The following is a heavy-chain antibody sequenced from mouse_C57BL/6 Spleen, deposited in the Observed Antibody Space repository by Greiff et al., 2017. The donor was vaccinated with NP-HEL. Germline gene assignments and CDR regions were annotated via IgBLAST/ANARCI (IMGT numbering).Heavy chain of an antibody. V-gene: IGHV14-3*02. D-gene: IGHD5-2*01. CDR2: TDPANGNT. CDR3: RISTINA. J-gene: IGHJ2*01. Sequence: EVQLQQSGAELVKPAASLKLSCTASGYNIKDIYIHWVKQRPEKGLERIRRTDPANGNTKYDPKFQGKATITADTSSNTAYLQLSRLTAEDTAVYYCRISTINAWGQGTTLTVPS. CDR1: GYNIKDIY.